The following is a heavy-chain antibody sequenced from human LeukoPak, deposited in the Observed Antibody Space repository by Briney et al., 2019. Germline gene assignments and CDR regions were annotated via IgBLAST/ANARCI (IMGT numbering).Heavy chain of an antibody. D-gene: IGHD2-2*01. V-gene: IGHV4-38-2*02. Sequence: SETPSLTCTVSGYSISSGYYWGWIRQPPGKGMEWIGSIYHSGSTYYNPSLKSRVTIPVDTSKNQFSLKLSSVTAADTAVYYCARGCSSTSCYGFGAFDIWGQGTMVTVSS. CDR3: ARGCSSTSCYGFGAFDI. CDR2: IYHSGST. CDR1: GYSISSGYY. J-gene: IGHJ3*02.